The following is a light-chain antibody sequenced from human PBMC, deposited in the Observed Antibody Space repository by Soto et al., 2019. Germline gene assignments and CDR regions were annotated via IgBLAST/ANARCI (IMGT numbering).Light chain of an antibody. CDR2: EAS. J-gene: IGKJ1*01. CDR1: QSITGNN. CDR3: QHYANSLWT. V-gene: IGKV3-20*01. Sequence: EILLTQSPGTLSSTPGERATLSCRASQSITGNNLVWYQQKPGQAPRLLIYEASIRATGIPDRFSGSGSGTDFTLTISRLEPDDFAVYYCQHYANSLWTFGQGTKVEVK.